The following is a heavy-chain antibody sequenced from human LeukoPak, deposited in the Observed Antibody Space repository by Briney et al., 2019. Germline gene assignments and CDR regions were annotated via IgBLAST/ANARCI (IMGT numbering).Heavy chain of an antibody. D-gene: IGHD6-19*01. V-gene: IGHV3-48*01. CDR3: ARYSSGSHFDY. CDR2: ISSSSSTI. CDR1: GFTFSSYS. Sequence: GGSLRLSCAASGFTFSSYSMNWVRQAPGKGLEWVSYISSSSSTIYYADSVKGRFTISRDNAKNSLYLQMNSLRAEDTAVYYCARYSSGSHFDYWGQGTLVTVSS. J-gene: IGHJ4*02.